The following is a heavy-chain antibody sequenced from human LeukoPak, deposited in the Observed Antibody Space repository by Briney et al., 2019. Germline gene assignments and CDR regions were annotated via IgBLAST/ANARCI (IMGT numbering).Heavy chain of an antibody. Sequence: SETLSLTCAVYGGSFSGYYCSWIRQPPPKGLEWIGEINHSGSTNYNPSLKSRVTISVDTSKNQFSLKLSSVTAADTAVYYCARGRGGGSVIYGIDVWGKGTTVTVSS. CDR3: ARGRGGGSVIYGIDV. J-gene: IGHJ6*04. D-gene: IGHD3-10*01. V-gene: IGHV4-34*01. CDR1: GGSFSGYY. CDR2: INHSGST.